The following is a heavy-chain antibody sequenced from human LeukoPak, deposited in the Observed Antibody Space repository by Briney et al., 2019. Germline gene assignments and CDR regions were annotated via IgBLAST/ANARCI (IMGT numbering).Heavy chain of an antibody. Sequence: GGSLRLSCAAPGFTFSSYTMNSDRQAPGNGLEWVSSIDSGTSYIFYADSVKGRLTISRDNAKSSRFLQMNSLRVEDTAVYYCARESPGASLYWGQGTLGTVSS. J-gene: IGHJ4*02. CDR3: ARESPGASLY. V-gene: IGHV3-21*01. CDR1: GFTFSSYT. CDR2: IDSGTSYI.